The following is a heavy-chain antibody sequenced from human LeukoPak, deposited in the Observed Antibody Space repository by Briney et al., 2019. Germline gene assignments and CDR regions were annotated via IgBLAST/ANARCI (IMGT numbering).Heavy chain of an antibody. J-gene: IGHJ4*02. V-gene: IGHV5-51*01. CDR2: IYPGDSDT. CDR1: RDSFTTSW. Sequence: GESLKISCKGSRDSFTTSWIGWVRQMPGKGLERMGIIYPGDSDTKYSPSFQGQVTISADKSISTAYLQWSSLKASDTAIYYCTRVAQYGGYYFDYWGQGTLVAVSS. D-gene: IGHD4-23*01. CDR3: TRVAQYGGYYFDY.